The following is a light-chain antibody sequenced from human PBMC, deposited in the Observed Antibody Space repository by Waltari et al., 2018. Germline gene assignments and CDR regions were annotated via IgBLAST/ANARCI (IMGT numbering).Light chain of an antibody. V-gene: IGKV3-20*01. CDR3: QQYGSSVLYT. CDR1: ESLTKRY. CDR2: GAS. Sequence: VLTPYHVTLFLSPGERATLSFRASESLTKRYLAWYQHKPGQAPRLLIFGASRRSAGIRDRFSGSGSGTDFTLTISRLEPEEFAVYYCQQYGSSVLYTFGQGSKLDTK. J-gene: IGKJ2*01.